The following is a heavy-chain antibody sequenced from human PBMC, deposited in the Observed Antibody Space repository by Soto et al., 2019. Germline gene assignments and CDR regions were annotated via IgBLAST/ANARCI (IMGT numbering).Heavy chain of an antibody. CDR1: HA. V-gene: IGHV3-23*01. J-gene: IGHJ6*01. CDR3: AKEWAPGYYYYGMDV. CDR2: ISGSGGST. Sequence: HAGSWVSKATGKGLEWVSAISGSGGSTYYADSVKGRFTISRDNSKNTLYLQMNSLRAEDTAVYYCAKEWAPGYYYYGMDVWGQGTTVTVSS. D-gene: IGHD1-26*01.